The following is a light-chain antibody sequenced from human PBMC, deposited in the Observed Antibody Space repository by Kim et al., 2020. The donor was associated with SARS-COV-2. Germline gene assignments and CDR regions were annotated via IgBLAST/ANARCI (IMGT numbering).Light chain of an antibody. CDR1: ESINSDF. CDR3: QQYGSSPFT. Sequence: DIVLTQSPGTLSLSPGERATLSCRATESINSDFLAWYQQTPGQAPRLLIYDASSRATGIPDRFSGSGSGTDFTLTISRLGTEDFAVYYCQQYGSSPFTVGPGTKVDIK. J-gene: IGKJ3*01. V-gene: IGKV3-20*01. CDR2: DAS.